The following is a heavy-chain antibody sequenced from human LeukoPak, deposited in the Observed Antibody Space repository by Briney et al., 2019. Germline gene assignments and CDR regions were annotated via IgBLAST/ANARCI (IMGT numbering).Heavy chain of an antibody. CDR1: GYTFTSYG. CDR3: ARAVVVARGLMAYFDY. D-gene: IGHD3-10*01. CDR2: ISAYNGNT. V-gene: IGHV1-18*01. J-gene: IGHJ4*02. Sequence: WASVKVSCKASGYTFTSYGMSWVRQAPGQGIEWMGWISAYNGNTHYAQKFQGRVTITADSSTSTAYMEVSSLRSEDTAVYYCARAVVVARGLMAYFDYWGQGTLVTVSS.